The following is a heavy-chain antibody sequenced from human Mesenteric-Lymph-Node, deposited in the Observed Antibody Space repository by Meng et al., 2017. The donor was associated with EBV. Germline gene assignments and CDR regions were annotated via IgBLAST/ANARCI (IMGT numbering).Heavy chain of an antibody. CDR3: ATGWGKANY. V-gene: IGHV4-34*12. D-gene: IGHD3-16*01. Sequence: QGERKPGGAGLFKPSETLSHSCVVDGGSFSGYYWRWIRQPPGRGLEWIGDVIHSGNTSYSPSLKSRVTISVDTSKRQFSLKLRSMTAADTAVYYCATGWGKANYWGQGTLVTVSS. CDR1: GGSFSGYY. CDR2: VIHSGNT. J-gene: IGHJ4*02.